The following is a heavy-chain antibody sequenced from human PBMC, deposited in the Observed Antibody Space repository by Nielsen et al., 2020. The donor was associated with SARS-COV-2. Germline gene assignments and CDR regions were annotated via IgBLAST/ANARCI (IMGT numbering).Heavy chain of an antibody. CDR3: ARLDPGGAGTLYYYYYYGMDV. CDR2: IYHSGST. V-gene: IGHV4-4*02. D-gene: IGHD6-19*01. Sequence: WIRQPPGKGLEWIGEIYHSGSTNYNPSLKSRVTISVDKSKNQFSLKLSSVTAADTAVYYCARLDPGGAGTLYYYYYYGMDVWGQGTTVTVSS. J-gene: IGHJ6*02.